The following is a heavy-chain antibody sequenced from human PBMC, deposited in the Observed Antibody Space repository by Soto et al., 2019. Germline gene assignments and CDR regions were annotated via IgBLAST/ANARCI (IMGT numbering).Heavy chain of an antibody. V-gene: IGHV3-21*01. CDR2: IRSSSSYI. Sequence: PGGSLRLSCAASGFTFSSYSMNWVRQAPGKGLEWVSSIRSSSSYIYYADSVKGRFTISRDNAKNSLYLQMNSLRAEDTAVYYCARDQPLPDYWGQRTPVTVS. D-gene: IGHD1-26*01. CDR1: GFTFSSYS. CDR3: ARDQPLPDY. J-gene: IGHJ4*02.